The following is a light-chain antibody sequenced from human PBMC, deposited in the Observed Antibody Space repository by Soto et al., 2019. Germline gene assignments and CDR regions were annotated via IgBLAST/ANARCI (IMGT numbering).Light chain of an antibody. CDR2: GVS. Sequence: EILMTQSPDIVSVSPGERVTLSCRASQSVGSNLAWYQQKPGQPPRLLMYGVSTRATGIPARFSGSGSGTDFTLTISLLQSEDIAVYSCQQYNNLPPWTCGQGTKVELK. CDR3: QQYNNLPPWT. V-gene: IGKV3-15*01. CDR1: QSVGSN. J-gene: IGKJ1*01.